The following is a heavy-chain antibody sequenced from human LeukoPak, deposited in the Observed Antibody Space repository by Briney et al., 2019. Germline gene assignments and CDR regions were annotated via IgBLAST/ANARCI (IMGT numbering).Heavy chain of an antibody. CDR2: INHSGST. Sequence: SETLSLTCTVSGGSISSYYWSWIRQPPGKGLEWIGEINHSGSTNYNPSLKSRVTISVDTSKNQFSLKLSSVTAADTAVYYCARSHYYDSSGYYGWFDPWGQGTLVTVSS. D-gene: IGHD3-22*01. CDR1: GGSISSYY. J-gene: IGHJ5*02. CDR3: ARSHYYDSSGYYGWFDP. V-gene: IGHV4-34*01.